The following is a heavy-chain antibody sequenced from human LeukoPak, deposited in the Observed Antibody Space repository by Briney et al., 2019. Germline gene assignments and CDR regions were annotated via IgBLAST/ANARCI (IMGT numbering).Heavy chain of an antibody. Sequence: GGSLRLSCAASGFTFGDYYMSWIRQAPGKGLEWVSYISSSGSTIYYADSVKGRFTISRDNAKNSLYLQMNSLRAEDTAVYYCARVWTYSSSWFWFDPWGQGTLVTVSS. CDR3: ARVWTYSSSWFWFDP. V-gene: IGHV3-11*01. CDR2: ISSSGSTI. CDR1: GFTFGDYY. J-gene: IGHJ5*02. D-gene: IGHD6-13*01.